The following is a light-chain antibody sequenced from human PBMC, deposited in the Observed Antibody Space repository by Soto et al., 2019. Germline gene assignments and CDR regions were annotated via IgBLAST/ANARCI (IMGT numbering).Light chain of an antibody. CDR3: ATWSDSLKGWV. V-gene: IGLV1-44*01. CDR1: SSDIGSNS. J-gene: IGLJ3*02. Sequence: QAVVTQPPSASRTPGQRVTIPCSGSSSDIGSNSVNWYQQLPGAAPRLLIYANDHRPSGVPDRFSASKSGTSASLAISGVRSEDEAVYYCATWSDSLKGWVFGGGTQLTVL. CDR2: AND.